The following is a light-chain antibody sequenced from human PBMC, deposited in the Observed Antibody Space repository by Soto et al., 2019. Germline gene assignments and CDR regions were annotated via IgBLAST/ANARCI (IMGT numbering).Light chain of an antibody. CDR3: QEYNTAPLT. CDR1: HSVGST. V-gene: IGKV3-15*01. J-gene: IGKJ4*01. Sequence: EPVMTQSPATLSVSPGARATVSCRASHSVGSTLAWYQQKPGQAPGLLMYDTSTRATGIPARFSGSGSGTDFTLTISSLQSEDVATYYCQEYNTAPLTFGGGTKVDIK. CDR2: DTS.